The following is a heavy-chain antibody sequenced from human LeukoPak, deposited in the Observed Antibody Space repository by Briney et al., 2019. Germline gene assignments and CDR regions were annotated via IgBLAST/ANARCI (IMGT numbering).Heavy chain of an antibody. D-gene: IGHD1-26*01. V-gene: IGHV4-61*02. J-gene: IGHJ4*02. CDR3: ARAPRIVGAKGYYFDY. CDR1: GGSISSGSYY. Sequence: PSETLSLTCTVSGGSISSGSYYWSWIRQPAGKGLEWIGRIYTSGSTNYNPSLKSRVTISVDTPKNQFPLKLSSVTAADTAVYYCARAPRIVGAKGYYFDYWGQGTLVTVSS. CDR2: IYTSGST.